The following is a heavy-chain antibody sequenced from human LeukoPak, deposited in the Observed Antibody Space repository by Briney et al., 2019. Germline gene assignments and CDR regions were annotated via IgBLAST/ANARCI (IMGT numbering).Heavy chain of an antibody. Sequence: ASVKVSCKASGYTFTNYGISWVRQAPGQGLQRMGWISAYSGNTNYAQKLQSRVIMNTDTSTSTAYMELRSLRSDDTAVYYCARATISGYYYSPAFDIWGQGTILTVSS. D-gene: IGHD3-22*01. J-gene: IGHJ3*02. V-gene: IGHV1-18*01. CDR3: ARATISGYYYSPAFDI. CDR1: GYTFTNYG. CDR2: ISAYSGNT.